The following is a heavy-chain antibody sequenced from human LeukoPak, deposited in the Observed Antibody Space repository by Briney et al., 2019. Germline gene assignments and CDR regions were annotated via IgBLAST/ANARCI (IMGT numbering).Heavy chain of an antibody. D-gene: IGHD2-2*01. CDR1: GGSFSGYY. J-gene: IGHJ4*02. Sequence: KSSETLSLTCAVYGGSFSGYYWSWLRQPPGKGLEWIGEINHSGSTNYNPSLKSRVTISVDTSKNQFSLKLSSVTAADTAVYYCARHVPRYCSTTSCQTADYWGQGTLVTVSS. CDR3: ARHVPRYCSTTSCQTADY. V-gene: IGHV4-34*01. CDR2: INHSGST.